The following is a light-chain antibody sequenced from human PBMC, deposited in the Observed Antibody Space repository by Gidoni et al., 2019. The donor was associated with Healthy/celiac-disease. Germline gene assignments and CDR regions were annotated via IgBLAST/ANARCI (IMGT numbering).Light chain of an antibody. CDR1: QSVLYSSNNKNY. Sequence: DIVMTQSPDSLAVSLGERATSNCKSSQSVLYSSNNKNYLAWYQQKPGQPPKLLIYWASTREYGVPDRFSGSGSGTDFTLTISSLQAEDVAVYYCQQYYSTPPTFGQXTKVEIK. CDR2: WAS. V-gene: IGKV4-1*01. J-gene: IGKJ1*01. CDR3: QQYYSTPPT.